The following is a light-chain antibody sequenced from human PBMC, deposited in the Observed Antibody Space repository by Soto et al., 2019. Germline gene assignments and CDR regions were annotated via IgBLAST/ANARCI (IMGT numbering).Light chain of an antibody. Sequence: QSVLTQPPSVSAAPGQKVTISCSGSSSNIGGNSVSWYQQLPGTAPKLLIYDDNKRPSGIPDRFSGSKSGTSATLGITGFQTGDEADYYCGSWDSSLSAYVFGNGSKVTDL. V-gene: IGLV1-51*01. CDR1: SSNIGGNS. CDR3: GSWDSSLSAYV. J-gene: IGLJ1*01. CDR2: DDN.